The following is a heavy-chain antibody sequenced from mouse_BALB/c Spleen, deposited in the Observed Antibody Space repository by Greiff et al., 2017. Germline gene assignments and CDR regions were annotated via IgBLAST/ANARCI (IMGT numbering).Heavy chain of an antibody. V-gene: IGHV1-15*01. J-gene: IGHJ2*01. D-gene: IGHD4-1*01. CDR3: TRHDWEGY. Sequence: QVQLKQSGAELVRPGASVTLSCKASGYTFTDYEMHWVKQTPVHGLEWIGAIDPETGGTAYNQKFKGKATLTADKSSSTAYMELRSLTSEDSAVYYCTRHDWEGYWGQGTTLTVSS. CDR1: GYTFTDYE. CDR2: IDPETGGT.